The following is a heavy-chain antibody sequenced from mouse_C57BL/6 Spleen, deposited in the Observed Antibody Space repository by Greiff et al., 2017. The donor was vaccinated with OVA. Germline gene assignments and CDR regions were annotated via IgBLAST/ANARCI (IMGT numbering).Heavy chain of an antibody. Sequence: EVKLVESGGGLVQPGGSMKLSCVASGFTFSNYWMNWVRQSPEKGLEWVAQIRLKSDNYATHYAVSVKGRFTISRDDSKSSVYLQMNNLRAEDTGIYYCTAPMYYCGSSYGGDYWGQGTTLTVSS. J-gene: IGHJ2*01. D-gene: IGHD1-1*01. CDR1: GFTFSNYW. V-gene: IGHV6-3*01. CDR3: TAPMYYCGSSYGGDY. CDR2: IRLKSDNYAT.